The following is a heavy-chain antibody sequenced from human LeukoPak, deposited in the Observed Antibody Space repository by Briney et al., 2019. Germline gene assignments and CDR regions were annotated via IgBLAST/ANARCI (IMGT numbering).Heavy chain of an antibody. CDR1: GSTFSSYA. V-gene: IGHV3-23*01. D-gene: IGHD6-19*01. CDR2: ISGSGGST. Sequence: GGSLRLSCAASGSTFSSYAMSWVRQAPGKGLEWVSAISGSGGSTYYADSVKGRFTISRDNSKNTLYLQMNSLRAEDTAVYYCAKKYSSGWYGSIDYWGQGTLVTVSS. CDR3: AKKYSSGWYGSIDY. J-gene: IGHJ4*02.